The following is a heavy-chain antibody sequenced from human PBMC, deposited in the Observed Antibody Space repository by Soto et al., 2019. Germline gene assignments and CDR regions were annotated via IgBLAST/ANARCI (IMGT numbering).Heavy chain of an antibody. CDR3: AKDRYYDSSGYYYRV. CDR1: GFTFSSYA. CDR2: ISGSGGST. Sequence: GGSLRLSCAASGFTFSSYAMSWVRQAPGKGLEWVSAISGSGGSTYYADSVKGRFTISRDNSKNTLYLQMNSLRAEDTAVYYCAKDRYYDSSGYYYRVWGQGTLVTVSS. D-gene: IGHD3-22*01. J-gene: IGHJ4*02. V-gene: IGHV3-23*01.